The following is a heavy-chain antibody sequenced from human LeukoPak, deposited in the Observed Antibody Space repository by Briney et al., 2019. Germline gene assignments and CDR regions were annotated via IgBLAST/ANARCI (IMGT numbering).Heavy chain of an antibody. CDR2: ISVDGSNE. J-gene: IGHJ4*02. V-gene: IGHV3-30*18. Sequence: GGSLRLSCAASGFTFSNSMHWVRQAPGKGLGWVAVISVDGSNEYYADSVKGRFTISRDNAKNSLYLQMNSLRAEDMALYYCAKGRLSIVGAPYFDYWGQGTLVTVSS. CDR1: GFTFSNS. D-gene: IGHD1-26*01. CDR3: AKGRLSIVGAPYFDY.